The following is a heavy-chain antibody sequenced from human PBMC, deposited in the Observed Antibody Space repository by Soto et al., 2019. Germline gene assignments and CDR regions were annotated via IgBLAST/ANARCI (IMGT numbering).Heavy chain of an antibody. V-gene: IGHV1-69*01. Sequence: QVQLVQSGAEVQKPGSSVKVSCKASGGTFSSYAISWVRQAPGQGLEWMGGIIPIFGTANYAQKFQARVTITADESTSTAYMELSSLRSEDTAVYYCATLGGDGYNFMFSGDYWGQGTLVTVSS. CDR1: GGTFSSYA. CDR2: IIPIFGTA. D-gene: IGHD5-12*01. CDR3: ATLGGDGYNFMFSGDY. J-gene: IGHJ4*02.